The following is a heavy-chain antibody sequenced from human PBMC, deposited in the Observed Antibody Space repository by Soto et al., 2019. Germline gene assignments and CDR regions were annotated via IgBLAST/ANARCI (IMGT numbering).Heavy chain of an antibody. D-gene: IGHD3-3*01. CDR1: GGSISSGDYY. V-gene: IGHV4-30-4*01. CDR3: ARVVRSYDFWSGYYRGFDP. J-gene: IGHJ5*02. CDR2: IYYSGST. Sequence: QVQLQESGPGLVKPSQTLSLTCTVSGGSISSGDYYWSWIRQPPGKGLEWIGYIYYSGSTYYNPSLKSRVTTSVDTSKNQFSLKLSSVTAADTAVYYCARVVRSYDFWSGYYRGFDPWGQGTLVTVSS.